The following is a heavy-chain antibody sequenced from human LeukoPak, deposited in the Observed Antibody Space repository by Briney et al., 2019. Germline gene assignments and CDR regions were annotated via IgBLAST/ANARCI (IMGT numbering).Heavy chain of an antibody. V-gene: IGHV1-69*13. Sequence: ASVKVSCKASGGTFSSYAINWVRQAPGQGLEWMGGIIPIFGTANYAQKFQGRVTITADESTSTAYMELSSLRSEDTAVYYCASEVRVRGVIKEDAFDIWGQGTMVTVSS. CDR2: IIPIFGTA. J-gene: IGHJ3*02. CDR1: GGTFSSYA. CDR3: ASEVRVRGVIKEDAFDI. D-gene: IGHD3-10*01.